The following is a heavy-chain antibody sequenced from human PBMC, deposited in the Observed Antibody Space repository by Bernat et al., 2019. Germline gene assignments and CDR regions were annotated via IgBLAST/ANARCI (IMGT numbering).Heavy chain of an antibody. D-gene: IGHD3-22*01. V-gene: IGHV3-30-3*01. CDR1: GFTFSSYA. CDR2: ISYDGSNK. CDR3: ARGDYYDSSGYYYGRAFDI. Sequence: VQLLESGGGLVQPGGSLRLSCAASGFTFSSYAMHWVRQAPGKGLEWVAVISYDGSNKYYADSVKGRFTISRDNSKNTLYLQMNSLRAEDTAVYYCARGDYYDSSGYYYGRAFDIWGQGTMVTVSS. J-gene: IGHJ3*02.